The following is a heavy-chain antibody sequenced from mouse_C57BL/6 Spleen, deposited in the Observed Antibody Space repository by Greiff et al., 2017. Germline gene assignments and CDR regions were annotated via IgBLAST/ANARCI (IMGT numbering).Heavy chain of an antibody. V-gene: IGHV1-15*01. Sequence: QVQLQQSGAELVRPGASVTLSCKASGYTFTDYEMHWVKQTPVHGLEWIGAIDPETGGTAYNQKFKGKAILAADKSSSTAYMELRCLTSEDSAVYYCTRWRSGLYAMDYWGQGTSVTVSS. CDR3: TRWRSGLYAMDY. J-gene: IGHJ4*01. D-gene: IGHD3-1*01. CDR2: IDPETGGT. CDR1: GYTFTDYE.